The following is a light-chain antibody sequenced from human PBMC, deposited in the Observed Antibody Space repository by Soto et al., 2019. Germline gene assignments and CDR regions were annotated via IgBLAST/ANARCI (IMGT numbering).Light chain of an antibody. CDR1: QSVSNN. J-gene: IGKJ1*01. CDR2: GAS. CDR3: QQYNNWWT. V-gene: IGKV3-15*01. Sequence: EIVMTQSPATLSVSPGERATLSCRASQSVSNNLAWYQKKPGQAPRLLIYGASNRATGIPARFSGSGSGTEFTLTISSLQSEDFAVYYCQQYNNWWTFGQGTKVEI.